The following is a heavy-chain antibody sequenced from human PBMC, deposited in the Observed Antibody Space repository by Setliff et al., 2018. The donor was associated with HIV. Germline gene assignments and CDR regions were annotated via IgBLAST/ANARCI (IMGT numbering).Heavy chain of an antibody. D-gene: IGHD5-18*01. CDR1: GVSITSATYY. V-gene: IGHV4-31*11. Sequence: TLSLTCAVSGVSITSATYYWSWIRHSPGKGLEWIGYIDYSGSAFYNPSLKSRLTISRDTSKNQFSLRMKSVTAADTAMYYCAREGKTALVTKYFDYWGQGTLVTVSS. CDR3: AREGKTALVTKYFDY. CDR2: IDYSGSA. J-gene: IGHJ4*02.